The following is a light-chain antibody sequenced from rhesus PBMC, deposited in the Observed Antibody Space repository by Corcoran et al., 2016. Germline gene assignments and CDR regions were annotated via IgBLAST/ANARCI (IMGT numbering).Light chain of an antibody. CDR2: AAS. Sequence: DIQMTQSPSSLPASVRDRVTVTCRASQDINKEFSWHQQKPGQAPTLLIYAASSLQTGSSSLFSGSGSGKDYTLTISSLQPEDVATYYCLQDYITPYSFGQVTKVEIK. J-gene: IGKJ2*01. CDR1: QDINKE. CDR3: LQDYITPYS. V-gene: IGKV1-94*01.